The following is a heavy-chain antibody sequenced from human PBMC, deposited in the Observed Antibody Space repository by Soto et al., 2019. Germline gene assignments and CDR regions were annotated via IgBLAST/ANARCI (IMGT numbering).Heavy chain of an antibody. J-gene: IGHJ4*02. V-gene: IGHV1-2*04. CDR3: ARDLPQGSLPDY. CDR1: GYTFTGYY. Sequence: EASGKVSCKASGYTFTGYYMHWVRQAPGQGLEWMGWINPNSGGTNYAQKFQGWVTMTRDTSISTAYMELSRLRSDDTAVYYCARDLPQGSLPDYWGQGTLVTVSS. CDR2: INPNSGGT.